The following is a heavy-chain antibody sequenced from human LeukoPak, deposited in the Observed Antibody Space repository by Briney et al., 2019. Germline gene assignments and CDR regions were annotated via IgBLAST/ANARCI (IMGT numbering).Heavy chain of an antibody. CDR2: IYHSGTT. V-gene: IGHV4-38-2*02. CDR1: GYSISSGSY. CDR3: ARATGNEGHAAFDI. J-gene: IGHJ3*02. Sequence: PSETLSLTCTVSGYSISSGSYWGWIRQPPGKGLEWIGNIYHSGTTYYNPSLKSRVTISVDTSKNQFSLKLSSVTAADTAVYYCARATGNEGHAAFDIWGQGTMVTVSS. D-gene: IGHD1-14*01.